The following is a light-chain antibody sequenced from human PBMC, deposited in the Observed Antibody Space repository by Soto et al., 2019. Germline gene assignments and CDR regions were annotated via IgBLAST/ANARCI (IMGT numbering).Light chain of an antibody. J-gene: IGKJ1*01. Sequence: EIVLTQSPATLSLSPGERATLSCRASQSVSSYLAWYQQKPGQAPRLLIYDASNRATDIPARFSGSGSGTDFTLTISSLEPEDFEVYSCLQRSGWPWTFGQGTKVEIK. CDR3: LQRSGWPWT. CDR2: DAS. CDR1: QSVSSY. V-gene: IGKV3-11*01.